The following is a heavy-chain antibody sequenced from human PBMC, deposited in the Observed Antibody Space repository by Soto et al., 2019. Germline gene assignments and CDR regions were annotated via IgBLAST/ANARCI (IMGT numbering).Heavy chain of an antibody. V-gene: IGHV3-30-3*01. CDR2: ISYDGSNI. CDR1: GFTFSSYA. Sequence: QVQLVESGGGVVQPGRSLRLSCAASGFTFSSYAMHWVRQAPGKGLEWVAVISYDGSNIYYADSVKGRFTISRDNSKNTLYLQMNSLRAEDTAVYYCARDLVGKGSSSWYCGMDVWGQGTTVTASS. D-gene: IGHD6-13*01. CDR3: ARDLVGKGSSSWYCGMDV. J-gene: IGHJ6*02.